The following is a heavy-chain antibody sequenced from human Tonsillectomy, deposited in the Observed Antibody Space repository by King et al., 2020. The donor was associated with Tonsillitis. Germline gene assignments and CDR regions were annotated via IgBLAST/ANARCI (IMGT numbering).Heavy chain of an antibody. CDR2: ITSSSAYI. Sequence: VQLVESGGGLVKPGGSLRLSCATSGFTFKNYDMNWVRQAPGKGLEWVSSITSSSAYIYYADSGKGRVTISRDNAGTSLFLQMNSLRADDTAVYYCAKDKGAAYYDISRGAFDIWGQGTMVTVSS. J-gene: IGHJ3*02. V-gene: IGHV3-21*01. CDR3: AKDKGAAYYDISRGAFDI. D-gene: IGHD3-22*01. CDR1: GFTFKNYD.